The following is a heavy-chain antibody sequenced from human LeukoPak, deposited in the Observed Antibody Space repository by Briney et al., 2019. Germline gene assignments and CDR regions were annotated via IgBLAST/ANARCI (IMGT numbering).Heavy chain of an antibody. Sequence: GGSLRLSCAAFGFTFSNYAMSWVRQAPGRGLEWVSAISGDADSTYYADSVKGRFTISRDNSKNTLYLQMNSLRAEDTAVYYCARDVVGSSNNGMDVWGQGTTVTVSS. CDR1: GFTFSNYA. D-gene: IGHD6-13*01. V-gene: IGHV3-23*01. J-gene: IGHJ6*02. CDR2: ISGDADST. CDR3: ARDVVGSSNNGMDV.